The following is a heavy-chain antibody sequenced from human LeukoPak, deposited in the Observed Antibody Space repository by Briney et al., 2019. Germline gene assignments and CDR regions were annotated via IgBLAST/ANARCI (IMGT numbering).Heavy chain of an antibody. CDR1: GHTFTGYY. Sequence: ASVKVSCKASGHTFTGYYMHWVRQAPGQGLEWMGWINPNSGGTNYAQKFQGRVTMTRDTSISTAYMELSRLRSDDTAVYYCARAANYNILTGYYTFPPDWFDPWGQGTLVTVSS. CDR3: ARAANYNILTGYYTFPPDWFDP. D-gene: IGHD3-9*01. V-gene: IGHV1-2*02. J-gene: IGHJ5*02. CDR2: INPNSGGT.